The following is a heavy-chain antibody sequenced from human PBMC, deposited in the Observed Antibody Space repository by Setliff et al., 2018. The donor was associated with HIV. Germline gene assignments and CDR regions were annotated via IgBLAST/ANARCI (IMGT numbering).Heavy chain of an antibody. V-gene: IGHV4-34*01. D-gene: IGHD6-6*01. Sequence: SETLSLTCGISGGSFSGFYWAWIRQPPGKGLEWLGEINYSGKTNKNPSLKSRVTISADTSRTQFSLNLISVTAADTAVYYCARATYGSRAGTGLYFDSWGQGALVTVSS. J-gene: IGHJ4*02. CDR2: INYSGKT. CDR3: ARATYGSRAGTGLYFDS. CDR1: GGSFSGFY.